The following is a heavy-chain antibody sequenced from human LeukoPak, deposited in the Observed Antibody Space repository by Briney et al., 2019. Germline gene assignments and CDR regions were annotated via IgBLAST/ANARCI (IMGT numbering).Heavy chain of an antibody. V-gene: IGHV3-7*01. CDR1: GFAFSNYW. D-gene: IGHD3-22*01. J-gene: IGHJ4*02. Sequence: GGSLRLSCAASGFAFSNYWMSWVRQAPGKGLEWVASIKEDGSERYYVDSMKGRFTISRDNAKNSLLLQMNSLRVEDTAVYYCARKGDHYDRSGYFHYFDYWGQGTLLTVSS. CDR3: ARKGDHYDRSGYFHYFDY. CDR2: IKEDGSER.